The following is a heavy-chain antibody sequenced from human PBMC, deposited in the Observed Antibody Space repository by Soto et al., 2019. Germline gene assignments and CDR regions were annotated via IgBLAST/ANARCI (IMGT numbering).Heavy chain of an antibody. D-gene: IGHD6-19*01. CDR1: GFTFSIYG. Sequence: GSLILSCAASGFTFSIYGIHWVRQAPGKGLEWVAVISYDGSNKYYADSVKGRFTISRDNSKNTLYLQMNSLRAEDTAVYYCAKFSSGWPWGQGTLVTVSS. CDR3: AKFSSGWP. J-gene: IGHJ5*02. CDR2: ISYDGSNK. V-gene: IGHV3-30*18.